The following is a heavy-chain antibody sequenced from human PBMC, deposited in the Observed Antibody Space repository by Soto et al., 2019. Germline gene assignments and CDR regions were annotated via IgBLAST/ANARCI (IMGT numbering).Heavy chain of an antibody. CDR2: MNRNSGNT. D-gene: IGHD7-27*01. CDR1: GYTFTSDD. CDR3: ARERRLGIDGMDV. V-gene: IGHV1-8*01. J-gene: IGHJ6*02. Sequence: QVQLVQSGAEVKKPGASVKVSCKASGYTFTSDDINWVRQATGQGREWMGWMNRNSGNTGYAQKFQGRVTMTWNTSISTAYMEQSSMRSEDTAMYYCARERRLGIDGMDVWGQGTTVTVSS.